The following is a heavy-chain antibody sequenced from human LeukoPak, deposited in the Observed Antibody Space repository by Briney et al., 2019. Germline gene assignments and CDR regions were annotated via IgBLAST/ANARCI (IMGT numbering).Heavy chain of an antibody. D-gene: IGHD3-10*01. CDR3: ARVGVLLWFGELLYPNWFDP. V-gene: IGHV1-69*01. J-gene: IGHJ5*02. Sequence: SVKVSCKASGGTFSSYAISWVRQAPGQGLEWMGGIIPIFGTANYAQKFQGRATITADESTSTAYMELSSLRSEDTAVYYCARVGVLLWFGELLYPNWFDPWGQGTLVTVSS. CDR2: IIPIFGTA. CDR1: GGTFSSYA.